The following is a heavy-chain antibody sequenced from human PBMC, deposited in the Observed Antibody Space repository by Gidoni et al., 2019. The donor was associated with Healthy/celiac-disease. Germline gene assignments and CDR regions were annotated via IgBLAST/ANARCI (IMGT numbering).Heavy chain of an antibody. J-gene: IGHJ6*02. D-gene: IGHD6-13*01. CDR2: ISGSGGST. V-gene: IGHV3-23*01. CDR3: AKWAAAHYYYYGMDV. Sequence: EVQLLESGGGLVQPGVSLRLSCASSGFPFSSYAMSWVRQAPGKGLEWVSAISGSGGSTYYADSVKGRFTISRDNSKNTLYLQMNSLRAEDTAVYYCAKWAAAHYYYYGMDVWGQGTTVTVSS. CDR1: GFPFSSYA.